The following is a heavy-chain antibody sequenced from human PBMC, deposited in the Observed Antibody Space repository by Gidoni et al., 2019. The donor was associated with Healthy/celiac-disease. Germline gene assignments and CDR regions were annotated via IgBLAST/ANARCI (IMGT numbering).Heavy chain of an antibody. D-gene: IGHD2-2*03. Sequence: QVQLVQSGAEVKKPGSSVTVSCKASGGTFSSYAISWVRQAPGQGLEWMGGITPIFGTANYAQKFQGRVTITADESTSTAYMELSSLRSEDTAVYYCARALPLGYCSSTSCYKGMYYYGMDVWGQGTTVTVSS. CDR3: ARALPLGYCSSTSCYKGMYYYGMDV. V-gene: IGHV1-69*19. CDR1: GGTFSSYA. CDR2: ITPIFGTA. J-gene: IGHJ6*02.